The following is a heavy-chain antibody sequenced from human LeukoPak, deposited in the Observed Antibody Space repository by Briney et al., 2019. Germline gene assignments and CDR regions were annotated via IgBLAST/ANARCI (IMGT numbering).Heavy chain of an antibody. CDR3: ARDQDRNDRGGLDY. Sequence: GGSLRLSCAASGFTFSGYSMNWVRQAPGKGLEWVSFISTSSSYIYYADSVKGRFSISRDNAKNSLYLEMNSLRAEDTAVYYCARDQDRNDRGGLDYWGQGTLVTVSS. V-gene: IGHV3-21*01. CDR2: ISTSSSYI. J-gene: IGHJ4*02. D-gene: IGHD1-1*01. CDR1: GFTFSGYS.